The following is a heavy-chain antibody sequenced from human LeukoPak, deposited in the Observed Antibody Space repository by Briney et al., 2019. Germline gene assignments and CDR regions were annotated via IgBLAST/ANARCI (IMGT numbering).Heavy chain of an antibody. J-gene: IGHJ4*02. CDR1: GGSFSGYY. CDR2: INHSGST. CDR3: ARGAPQEYYFDY. V-gene: IGHV4-34*01. Sequence: SETLSLTCAVYGGSFSGYYWSWIRQPPGKGLEWIGEINHSGSTNYNPSLKSRVTISVDTSKNQFSLKLSSVTAADTAVYYCARGAPQEYYFDYWGQGTLVTVSS.